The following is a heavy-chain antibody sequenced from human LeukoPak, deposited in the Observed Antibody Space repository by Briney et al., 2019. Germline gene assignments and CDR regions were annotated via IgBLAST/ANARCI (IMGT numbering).Heavy chain of an antibody. V-gene: IGHV6-1*01. CDR2: TYYRSKWYN. CDR3: ASHYFDY. CDR1: GDSVSSNGGS. J-gene: IGHJ4*02. Sequence: SQTLSLTCAISGDSVSSNGGSWHWIRQSPSRGLEWLGRTYYRSKWYNEYALSVKSRTTINVDTSKNQFTLQLNSVTPEDTAVYYCASHYFDYWGQGTLVTVSS.